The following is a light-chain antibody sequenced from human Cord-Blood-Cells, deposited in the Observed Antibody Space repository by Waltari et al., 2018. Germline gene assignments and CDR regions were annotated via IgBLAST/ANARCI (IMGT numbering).Light chain of an antibody. J-gene: IGKJ5*01. V-gene: IGKV1-39*01. Sequence: DIQMTQSPSSLSASVGARVTITCRARQSISSYSNWYQQKPGKAPKLLIYAASSLQSGVPSRFSGSGSGTDFTLTISSLQPEDFATYYCQQSYSTPITFGQGTRLEIK. CDR1: QSISSY. CDR3: QQSYSTPIT. CDR2: AAS.